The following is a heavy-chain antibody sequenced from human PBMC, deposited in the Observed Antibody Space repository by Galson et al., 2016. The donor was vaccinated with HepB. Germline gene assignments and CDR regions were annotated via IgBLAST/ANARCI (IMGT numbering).Heavy chain of an antibody. Sequence: SVKVSCKASGGTFSSYAISWVRQAPGQGLEWMGGIIPIFGTANYAQKFQGRVTITADESTSTAYMELSSLRSEDTAVYYCAREGGDDYGDYLEGKRSGWFDPWGQGIMVTVSS. CDR2: IIPIFGTA. CDR1: GGTFSSYA. D-gene: IGHD4-17*01. CDR3: AREGGDDYGDYLEGKRSGWFDP. J-gene: IGHJ5*01. V-gene: IGHV1-69*13.